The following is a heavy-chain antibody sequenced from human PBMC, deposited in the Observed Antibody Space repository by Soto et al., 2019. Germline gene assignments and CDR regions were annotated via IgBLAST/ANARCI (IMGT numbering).Heavy chain of an antibody. CDR2: IYYSGST. J-gene: IGHJ4*02. D-gene: IGHD3-10*01. CDR1: GGSISSYY. CDR3: AKAGFYGSEVSPDY. Sequence: QVQLQESGPGLVKPSETLSLTCTVSGGSISSYYWSWIRQPPGKGLEWIGYIYYSGSTNYNPSLKSLVNISVDTSENHFCLTLSSVTAADTAVYYCAKAGFYGSEVSPDYWGRRTLVTVSS. V-gene: IGHV4-59*01.